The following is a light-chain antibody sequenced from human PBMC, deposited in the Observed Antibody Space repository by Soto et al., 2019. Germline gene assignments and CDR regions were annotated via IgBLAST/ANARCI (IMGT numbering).Light chain of an antibody. CDR1: QSPVYSDGNTY. Sequence: DVVMTQSPLSLPVTLGQPASISCRSSQSPVYSDGNTYLNWFHQRPGQSPRRLIYKVPNRDSGVPDRFSGSGSGTDFTLKISRVEAEDVGVYYCMQGTYWPRLTFGGGTKVDIK. CDR2: KVP. J-gene: IGKJ4*01. V-gene: IGKV2-30*01. CDR3: MQGTYWPRLT.